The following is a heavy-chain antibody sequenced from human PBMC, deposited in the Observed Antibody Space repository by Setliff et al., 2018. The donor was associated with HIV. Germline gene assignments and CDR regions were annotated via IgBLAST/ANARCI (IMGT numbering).Heavy chain of an antibody. CDR1: GGSLSSYY. CDR3: TLTSRLDGYFDP. D-gene: IGHD5-12*01. V-gene: IGHV4-34*06. CDR2: IYYSGST. Sequence: PSETLSLTCDGYGGSLSSYYWTWIRQAPGKGLEWIGSIYYSGSTNYNPSVKSRVTISIDTSKKQFALRLGSVTAADTAVYYCTLTSRLDGYFDPWGQGTLVTVSS. J-gene: IGHJ5*02.